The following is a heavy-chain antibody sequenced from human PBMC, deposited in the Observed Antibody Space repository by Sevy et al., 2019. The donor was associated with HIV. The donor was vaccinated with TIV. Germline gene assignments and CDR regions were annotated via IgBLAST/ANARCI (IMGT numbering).Heavy chain of an antibody. J-gene: IGHJ4*02. CDR3: ARERQLVLDY. D-gene: IGHD6-13*01. V-gene: IGHV4-59*01. CDR2: IYXSGST. Sequence: SETLSLTCTVSGGXISSYYWSWIRQPPGKGLEWIGYIYXSGSTNYNPSLKSRVTISVDTSKNQFSLKLSSVTAADTAVYYCARERQLVLDYWGQGTLVTVSS. CDR1: GGXISSYY.